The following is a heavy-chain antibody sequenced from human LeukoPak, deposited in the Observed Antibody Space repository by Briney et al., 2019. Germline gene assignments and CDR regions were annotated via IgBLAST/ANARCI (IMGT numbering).Heavy chain of an antibody. Sequence: GGTLRLSCAASGFTFSSYAMSWVRQAPGKGLEWVSSINGDGDTYYTDSVEGRFTLPRDNSRNTLYLQMNSLRAEDTAVYYCARSRSGSVAGTSDYWGQGTLVIVSS. V-gene: IGHV3-23*01. D-gene: IGHD6-19*01. CDR1: GFTFSSYA. CDR3: ARSRSGSVAGTSDY. J-gene: IGHJ4*02. CDR2: INGDGDT.